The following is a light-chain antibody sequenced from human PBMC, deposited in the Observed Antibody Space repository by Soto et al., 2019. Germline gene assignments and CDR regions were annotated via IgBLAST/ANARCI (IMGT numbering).Light chain of an antibody. CDR2: WAS. CDR3: QQYYSSPFT. Sequence: DIVLTQSPDSLTLALGERATITCKSSQTVLYSSNNKNYLAWYQQKPGQPPKLIIYWASAQESGVPDRFSGSGSATDFTLTISSLQSEDVAVYYCQQYYSSPFTFGGGTKVEIK. J-gene: IGKJ4*01. CDR1: QTVLYSSNNKNY. V-gene: IGKV4-1*01.